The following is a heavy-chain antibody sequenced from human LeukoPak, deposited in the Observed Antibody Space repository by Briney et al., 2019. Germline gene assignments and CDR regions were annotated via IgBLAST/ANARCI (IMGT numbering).Heavy chain of an antibody. CDR2: IRGDGGGT. D-gene: IGHD4-17*01. Sequence: PGGSLRLSCSASGFTFSSYAMTWVRQAPGKGLEWVSSIRGDGGGTSYADSVKGRFTISRDNSKNTLYSQMNSLRVEDTAVYYCTRDPNGDYIGAFDFWGQGTMVSVSS. CDR1: GFTFSSYA. CDR3: TRDPNGDYIGAFDF. J-gene: IGHJ3*01. V-gene: IGHV3-23*01.